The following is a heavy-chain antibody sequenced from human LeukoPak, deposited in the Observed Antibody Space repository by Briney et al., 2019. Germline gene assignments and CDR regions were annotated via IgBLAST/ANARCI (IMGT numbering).Heavy chain of an antibody. CDR1: GFTFSTYG. D-gene: IGHD1-1*01. CDR3: AKDGTTPWVST. CDR2: LSYDGSDK. Sequence: PGGSLRLSCAASGFTFSTYGMHWVRQAPGKGLEWVAVLSYDGSDKYYADSVKGRFTISRDNSKNTLYLQMNSLRAEDTAVYYCAKDGTTPWVSTWGQGTLVTVSS. V-gene: IGHV3-30*18. J-gene: IGHJ5*02.